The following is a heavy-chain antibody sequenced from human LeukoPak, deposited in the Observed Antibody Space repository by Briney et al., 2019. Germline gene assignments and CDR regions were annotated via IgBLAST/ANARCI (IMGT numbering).Heavy chain of an antibody. CDR1: GGTFRSYA. CDR3: ARSPRAIFGVVMLPNYYYYYMDV. V-gene: IGHV1-69*05. Sequence: SVKVSCKGSGGTFRSYAISWVRQAPGQGVERMGGIIPIFGTANYAQKFQGRVTINTEESTRTDYMEMRRLRDKDTDGYYCARSPRAIFGVVMLPNYYYYYMDVCGKGTPVTVSS. D-gene: IGHD3-3*01. CDR2: IIPIFGTA. J-gene: IGHJ6*03.